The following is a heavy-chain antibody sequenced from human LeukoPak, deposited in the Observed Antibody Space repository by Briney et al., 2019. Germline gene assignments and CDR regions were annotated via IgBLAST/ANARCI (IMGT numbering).Heavy chain of an antibody. CDR2: INHSGST. CDR3: AKGSGGRRPNWFDP. D-gene: IGHD2-15*01. V-gene: IGHV4-34*01. Sequence: SETLSLTCTVYGGSFSGYYWSWIRQPPGKGLEWIGEINHSGSTNYNPSLKSRVTISVDTSKNQFSLKLSSVTAADTAVYYCAKGSGGRRPNWFDPWGQGTLVTVSS. CDR1: GGSFSGYY. J-gene: IGHJ5*02.